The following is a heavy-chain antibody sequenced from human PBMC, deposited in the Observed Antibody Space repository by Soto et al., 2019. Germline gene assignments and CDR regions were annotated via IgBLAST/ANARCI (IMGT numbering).Heavy chain of an antibody. CDR1: GYTFTSYG. J-gene: IGHJ4*02. D-gene: IGHD3-10*01. CDR3: AREEIYGAGSYYKSWGLYFDY. Sequence: ASVKVSCKASGYTFTSYGISWVRQAPGQGLEWMGWISAYNGNTNYAQKLQGRVTMTTDTSTSTAYMELRSLRSDDTAVYYCAREEIYGAGSYYKSWGLYFDYWGQGSLVTVAS. CDR2: ISAYNGNT. V-gene: IGHV1-18*01.